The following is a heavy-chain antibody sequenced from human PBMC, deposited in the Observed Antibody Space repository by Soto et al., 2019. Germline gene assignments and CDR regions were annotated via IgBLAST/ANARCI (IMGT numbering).Heavy chain of an antibody. J-gene: IGHJ4*02. CDR1: GDSVSSNRAA. D-gene: IGHD6-19*01. CDR2: TYYRSKWYN. V-gene: IGHV6-1*01. Sequence: SQTLSLTCATSGDSVSSNRAAWNWIRQSPSRGLEWLGRTYYRSKWYNDYAVSVKSRITINPDTSKNQFSLQLNSVTPEDTAVYYCARAWGVSSGWYGSFSYWGQGTQVTVSS. CDR3: ARAWGVSSGWYGSFSY.